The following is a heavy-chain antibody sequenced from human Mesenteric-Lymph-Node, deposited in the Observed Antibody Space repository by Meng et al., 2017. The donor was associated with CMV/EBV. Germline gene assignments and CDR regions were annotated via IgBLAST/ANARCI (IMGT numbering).Heavy chain of an antibody. CDR1: GFSFTTYG. CDR3: ASDGLYGSGIRY. Sequence: GESLKISCAASGFSFTTYGMHWVRQAPGKGLEWVANIKQDGSEKYYVDSVKGRFTISRDNAKNSLYLQMNSLRAEDTAVYYCASDGLYGSGIRYWGQGTLVTVSS. J-gene: IGHJ4*02. CDR2: IKQDGSEK. V-gene: IGHV3-7*01. D-gene: IGHD3-10*01.